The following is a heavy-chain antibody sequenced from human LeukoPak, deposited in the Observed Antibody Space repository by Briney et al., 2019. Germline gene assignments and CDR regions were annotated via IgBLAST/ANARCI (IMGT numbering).Heavy chain of an antibody. J-gene: IGHJ3*02. CDR2: IYYSGST. V-gene: IGHV4-59*01. CDR1: GGSISSYY. CDR3: ATGRFHYYDSPTDAFDI. D-gene: IGHD3-22*01. Sequence: SETLSLTCTVSGGSISSYYWSWIRQPPGKGLEWIGYIYYSGSTNYNPSLKSRVTISVDTSKNQFSLKLSSVTAADTAVYYCATGRFHYYDSPTDAFDIWGQGTMVTVSS.